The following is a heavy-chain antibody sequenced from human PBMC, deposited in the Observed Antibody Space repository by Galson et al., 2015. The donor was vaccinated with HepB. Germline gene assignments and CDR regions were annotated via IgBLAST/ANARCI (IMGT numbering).Heavy chain of an antibody. V-gene: IGHV3-23*01. J-gene: IGHJ4*02. CDR3: AKGYGIFDR. CDR2: ITSRGDNT. CDR1: GFTFGDTA. D-gene: IGHD5-18*01. Sequence: SLRLSCAASGFTFGDTAMTWVCQAPGKGLEWVSGITSRGDNTFYTDSVKGRFSNSRDNSKNMLFLQRISLRAEDTAIYYCAKGYGIFDRWGQGILVTVSS.